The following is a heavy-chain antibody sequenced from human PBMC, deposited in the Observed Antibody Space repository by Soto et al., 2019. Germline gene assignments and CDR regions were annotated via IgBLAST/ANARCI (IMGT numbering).Heavy chain of an antibody. CDR3: VWHYYYGSSNYRGGVDH. CDR2: INAANGNT. J-gene: IGHJ5*02. V-gene: IGHV1-3*01. CDR1: GYSSTNYG. Sequence: ASVKVSCKASGYSSTNYGMHWERQAPGQRPEWMGWINAANGNTKYSQKLQGRVTITRDTSASTTYMELRSLRSEDTAVYYCVWHYYYGSSNYRGGVDHWGQGTLVTVSS. D-gene: IGHD3-10*01.